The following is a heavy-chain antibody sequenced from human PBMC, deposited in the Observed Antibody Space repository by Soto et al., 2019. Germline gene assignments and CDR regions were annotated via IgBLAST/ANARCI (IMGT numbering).Heavy chain of an antibody. J-gene: IGHJ6*02. D-gene: IGHD3-9*01. V-gene: IGHV5-51*01. CDR1: GYSFTSYW. CDR3: ARLDILTGSPFYGMDV. Sequence: PGESLKISCKGSGYSFTSYWIGWVRQMPGKGLEWMGIIYPGDSDTRYSPSFQGQVTISADKSISTAYLQWSSLKASDTAMYYCARLDILTGSPFYGMDVWGQGTTVTVS. CDR2: IYPGDSDT.